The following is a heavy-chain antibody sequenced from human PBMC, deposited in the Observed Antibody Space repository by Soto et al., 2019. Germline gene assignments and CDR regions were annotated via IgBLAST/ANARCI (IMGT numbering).Heavy chain of an antibody. CDR1: GFTVDDYA. J-gene: IGHJ1*01. D-gene: IGHD6-13*01. CDR2: ISWNSGSI. CDR3: AKAGDVYSSSCHAEYFQH. Sequence: EVQLVESGGGLVQPGRSLRLSCAASGFTVDDYAMHWVRQAPGKGLEWVSGISWNSGSIGYADSVKGRFTISRDNAKNSLYLQMNSLRAEDTALYYCAKAGDVYSSSCHAEYFQHWGQGTLVTVSS. V-gene: IGHV3-9*01.